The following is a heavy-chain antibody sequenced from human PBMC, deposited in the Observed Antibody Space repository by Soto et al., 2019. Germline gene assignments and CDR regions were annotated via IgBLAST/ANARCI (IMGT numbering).Heavy chain of an antibody. V-gene: IGHV4-31*03. Sequence: QVQLQESGPGLVKPSQTLSLTCTVSGGSINSGGYCWSWIRQHPGKGLDWIGCISYGGSTSYNPSLKRRVTLSGDTSKNQFSLKLSSVTAADTAVYYCSRGILVWGQGTLITVSS. J-gene: IGHJ4*02. CDR1: GGSINSGGYC. CDR2: ISYGGST. CDR3: SRGILV. D-gene: IGHD5-18*01.